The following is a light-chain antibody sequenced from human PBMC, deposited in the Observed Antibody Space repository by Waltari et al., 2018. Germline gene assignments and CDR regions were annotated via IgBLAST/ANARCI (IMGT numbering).Light chain of an antibody. J-gene: IGKJ3*01. CDR1: QSLVYSDGDTY. V-gene: IGKV2-30*01. Sequence: DVVMTQSPLSLPVTLGQLASISCRSSQSLVYSDGDTYLNWFQQRPGHFPRRLIYKVSNRDAGVPDRFSGSRSGTDFTLRISRVEAEDVGVYYCMQGTHWPFTFGPGTKVDIK. CDR3: MQGTHWPFT. CDR2: KVS.